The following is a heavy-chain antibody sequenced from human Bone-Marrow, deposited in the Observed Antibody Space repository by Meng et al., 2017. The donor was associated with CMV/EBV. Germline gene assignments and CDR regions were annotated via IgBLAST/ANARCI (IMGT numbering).Heavy chain of an antibody. D-gene: IGHD3-10*01. CDR3: ARRVALGFGELGGYYGMDV. J-gene: IGHJ6*01. CDR2: IYTSGST. V-gene: IGHV4-4*07. Sequence: SETLSLTCTVSGGSISSYYWSWIRQPAGKGLEWIGRIYTSGSTNYNPSLKSRVTMSVDTSKNQFSLKLSSVSAADTAVYYCARRVALGFGELGGYYGMDVWGQGTTVTVSS. CDR1: GGSISSYY.